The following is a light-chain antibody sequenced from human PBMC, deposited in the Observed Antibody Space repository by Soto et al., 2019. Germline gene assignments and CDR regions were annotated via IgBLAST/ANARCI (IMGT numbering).Light chain of an antibody. CDR1: QGISSY. J-gene: IGKJ1*01. CDR2: AAP. CDR3: QQYYSYRT. Sequence: AIRMTQSPSSLSASTGDRVTITCRASQGISSYLACYQQKPGKAPKLLIYAAPTLQSGVPSRFSGSGSGTDFTLTISCLQSEDFATYYCQQYYSYRTFGQGTKVDI. V-gene: IGKV1-8*01.